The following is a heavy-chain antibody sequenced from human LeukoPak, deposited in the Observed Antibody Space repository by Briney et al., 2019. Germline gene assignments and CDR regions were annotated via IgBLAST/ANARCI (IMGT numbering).Heavy chain of an antibody. Sequence: GGSLRLSCAASGFTFSSYTMNWVRQAPGTGLEWVSSISSSSSYIYYADSVKGRFTISRDNAKNSLYLQMNNLRAEDTAVFYCARDHSDNYLEYWGQGTLVAVSS. CDR1: GFTFSSYT. J-gene: IGHJ4*02. V-gene: IGHV3-21*01. D-gene: IGHD3-9*01. CDR2: ISSSSSYI. CDR3: ARDHSDNYLEY.